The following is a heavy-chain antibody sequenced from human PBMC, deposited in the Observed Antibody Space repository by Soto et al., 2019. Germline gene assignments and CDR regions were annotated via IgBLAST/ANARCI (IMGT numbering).Heavy chain of an antibody. CDR1: GYTFTSYT. CDR3: ARSLHLPLITMVRGESFPFDP. Sequence: SVKVSCKASGYTFTSYTITWVRQAPGQGLEWMGRIIPILGIANYAQKFQGRVTITADKSTSTAYMELSSLRSEDTAVYYCARSLHLPLITMVRGESFPFDPWGQGTLVTVSS. J-gene: IGHJ5*02. CDR2: IIPILGIA. V-gene: IGHV1-69*02. D-gene: IGHD3-10*01.